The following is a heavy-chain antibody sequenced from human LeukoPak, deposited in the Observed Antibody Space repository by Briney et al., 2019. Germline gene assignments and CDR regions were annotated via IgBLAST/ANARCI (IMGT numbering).Heavy chain of an antibody. CDR3: ARDLLSWGMDV. Sequence: GVSLRLSCAASGFTFSDYYMSWLRPAPGKGLEGVSYISSSSSNIYYADSVKGRFTISRDNAKNSLYLQMNSLRAEDTAVYYCARDLLSWGMDVWGQGTTVTVSS. J-gene: IGHJ6*02. CDR2: ISSSSSNI. CDR1: GFTFSDYY. V-gene: IGHV3-11*01. D-gene: IGHD2-15*01.